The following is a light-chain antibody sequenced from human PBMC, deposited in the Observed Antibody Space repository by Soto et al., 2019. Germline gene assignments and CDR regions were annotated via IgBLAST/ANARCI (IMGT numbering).Light chain of an antibody. CDR2: DAS. CDR1: QGIRDE. J-gene: IGKJ4*01. Sequence: IQMTQSPSSLSASVGDRVTITCRASQGIRDELGWYQQKAGKAPKLLIYDASNLETGVPSRFSGSGSGTDFTFTISSLQPEDIATYYCQQYDNLPLTFGGGTKVEIK. V-gene: IGKV1-33*01. CDR3: QQYDNLPLT.